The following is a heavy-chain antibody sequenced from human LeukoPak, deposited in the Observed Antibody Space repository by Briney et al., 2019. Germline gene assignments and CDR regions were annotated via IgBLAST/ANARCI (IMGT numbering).Heavy chain of an antibody. CDR2: ISTNGGST. J-gene: IGHJ3*02. CDR1: GFTFSLYS. Sequence: GRSLRLSCAASGFTFSLYSMHWVRQAPGKGLEYVSGISTNGGSTYYADSVKGRFTISRDNSKNALYLQMSTLRAEDTSVYYCVTELGIGGFDIWGQGTMVTVSS. CDR3: VTELGIGGFDI. V-gene: IGHV3-64D*06. D-gene: IGHD7-27*01.